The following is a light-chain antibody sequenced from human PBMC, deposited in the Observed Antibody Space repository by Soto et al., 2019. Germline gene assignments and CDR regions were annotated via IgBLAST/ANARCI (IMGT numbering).Light chain of an antibody. J-gene: IGLJ1*01. CDR1: SSDVGSYNR. CDR2: EVS. V-gene: IGLV2-18*02. CDR3: SSFTSTSTYV. Sequence: QSALTQPPSVSGSPGQSVAISCSGTSSDVGSYNRVSWYQQPPGTAPKVMIYEVSNRPSGVPDRFSGSKSGNTASLTISGLQAEDEADYYCSSFTSTSTYVFGTGTKVTVL.